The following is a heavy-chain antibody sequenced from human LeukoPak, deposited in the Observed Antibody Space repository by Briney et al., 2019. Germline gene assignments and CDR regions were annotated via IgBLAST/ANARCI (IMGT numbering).Heavy chain of an antibody. Sequence: GASVKVSCKASGYTFTSYYIHWVRQAPGQGLEWMGWINPNSGGTNYAQKFQGRVTMTRDTSISTAYMELSRLRSDDTAVYYCASAGILLYYYYMDVWGKGTTVTVSS. V-gene: IGHV1-2*02. J-gene: IGHJ6*03. CDR3: ASAGILLYYYYMDV. D-gene: IGHD5-18*01. CDR1: GYTFTSYY. CDR2: INPNSGGT.